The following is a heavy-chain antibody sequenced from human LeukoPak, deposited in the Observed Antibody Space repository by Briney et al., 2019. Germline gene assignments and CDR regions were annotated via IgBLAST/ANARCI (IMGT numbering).Heavy chain of an antibody. CDR3: ARRYYDSSGYYYIDY. V-gene: IGHV4-59*08. Sequence: PSETLSLTCTVSGGSIRSYYWSWIRQSPGKGLEWIGNMHYSGSTNYNPSLKSRVTISVDTSKNQFSLKLSSVTAADTAAYHCARRYYDSSGYYYIDYWGQGTLVTVSS. J-gene: IGHJ4*02. CDR1: GGSIRSYY. CDR2: MHYSGST. D-gene: IGHD3-22*01.